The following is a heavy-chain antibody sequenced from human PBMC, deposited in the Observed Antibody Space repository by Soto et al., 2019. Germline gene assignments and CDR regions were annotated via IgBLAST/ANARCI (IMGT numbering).Heavy chain of an antibody. J-gene: IGHJ5*02. D-gene: IGHD3-3*01. CDR3: ARDVGLQHDTGYYDFWSGKNNWFDP. Sequence: SETLSLTGTVSGGSISGHYWSWIRQPPGKGLQYIGYISYSGSTNYNPSLKSRVTISVDTSNNQFSLRLSSVTAADTAVYYCARDVGLQHDTGYYDFWSGKNNWFDPWGQGTLVTVSS. V-gene: IGHV4-59*11. CDR2: ISYSGST. CDR1: GGSISGHY.